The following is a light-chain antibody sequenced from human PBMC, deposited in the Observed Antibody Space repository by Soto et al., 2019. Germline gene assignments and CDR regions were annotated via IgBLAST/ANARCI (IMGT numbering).Light chain of an antibody. CDR3: SSYTSSNVV. Sequence: QSALTQPASVSGSPGQSITISCTGTSSVVGGYNYVSWYQQHPGKAPKLMIYDVSNRPSGVSNRFSGSKSGNTASLTISGLQAEDEADYYCSSYTSSNVVFGGGTKLTVL. V-gene: IGLV2-14*01. J-gene: IGLJ2*01. CDR1: SSVVGGYNY. CDR2: DVS.